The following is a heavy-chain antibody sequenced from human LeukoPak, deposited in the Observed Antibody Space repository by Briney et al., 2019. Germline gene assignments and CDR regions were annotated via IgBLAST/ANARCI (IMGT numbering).Heavy chain of an antibody. D-gene: IGHD6-19*01. Sequence: GGSLRLSCAASGFTFSYYEMIWVRQAPGKGLEWVSYITGGSTTKNYADSVKGRFTISRDNAKNSLYLQMNSLRAEDTAIYYCARDGDIAVATAPYYFDYWGQGILVTVTS. V-gene: IGHV3-48*03. CDR3: ARDGDIAVATAPYYFDY. CDR1: GFTFSYYE. J-gene: IGHJ4*02. CDR2: ITGGSTTK.